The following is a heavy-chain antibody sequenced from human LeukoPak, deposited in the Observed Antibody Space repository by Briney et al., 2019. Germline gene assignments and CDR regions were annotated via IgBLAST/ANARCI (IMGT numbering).Heavy chain of an antibody. CDR2: IYYGGNT. Sequence: SETLSLTCTVSGGSISGDHWNWIRQPPGKGLEWIGNIYYGGNTNYNPSLKSRVTISVDTSKNQFSLQLSSVTAADAAVYYCARRNDFDIWGQGTMVTVSS. J-gene: IGHJ3*02. CDR1: GGSISGDH. V-gene: IGHV4-59*08. CDR3: ARRNDFDI.